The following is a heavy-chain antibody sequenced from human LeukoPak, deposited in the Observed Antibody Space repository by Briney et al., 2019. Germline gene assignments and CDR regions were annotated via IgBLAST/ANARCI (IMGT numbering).Heavy chain of an antibody. CDR1: GFTFSSYA. Sequence: HPGRSLRLSCAASGFTFSSYAMHWVRQAPGKGLEWVAVISYDGSNKYYADSVKGRFTISRDNSKNTLYLQMNSLRAEDTAVYYCAKDSSGWGFDIWGQGTMVTVSS. V-gene: IGHV3-30-3*01. D-gene: IGHD6-19*01. CDR3: AKDSSGWGFDI. CDR2: ISYDGSNK. J-gene: IGHJ3*02.